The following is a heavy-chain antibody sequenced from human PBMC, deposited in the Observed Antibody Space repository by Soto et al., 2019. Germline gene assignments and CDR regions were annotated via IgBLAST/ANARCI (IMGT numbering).Heavy chain of an antibody. CDR1: GGTFSSYA. D-gene: IGHD5-18*01. CDR2: IIPIFGTA. J-gene: IGHJ4*02. CDR3: ARGDTAMVRGDFDY. Sequence: QVQLVQSGAEVKKPGSSVKVSCKASGGTFSSYAISWVRQAPGQGLEWMGGIIPIFGTANYAQKFQGRVTITADESTSTAYMELSSLRSEDTAVYSCARGDTAMVRGDFDYWGQGTLVTVSS. V-gene: IGHV1-69*01.